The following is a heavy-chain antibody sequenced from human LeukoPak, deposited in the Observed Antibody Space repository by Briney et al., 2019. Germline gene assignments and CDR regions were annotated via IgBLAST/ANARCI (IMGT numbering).Heavy chain of an antibody. Sequence: ASVKVSCKASGYTFTGYYMHWVRQAPGQGLEWMGWINPNSGGTNYAQKFQGWVTMTRDTSISTAYMELSRLRSDDTAVYYCARALSYDILTGLLWGQGTLVTVSS. CDR2: INPNSGGT. D-gene: IGHD3-9*01. CDR3: ARALSYDILTGLL. J-gene: IGHJ4*02. V-gene: IGHV1-2*04. CDR1: GYTFTGYY.